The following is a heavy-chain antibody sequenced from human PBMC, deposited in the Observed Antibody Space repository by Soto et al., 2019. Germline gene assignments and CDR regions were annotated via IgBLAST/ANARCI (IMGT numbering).Heavy chain of an antibody. Sequence: PSEPLPVTSTVSGGSIGNYFWPWIRQPTGKGLEWIGYIHYSGTTSFFPSYNPSLRSRVTISEDTSKNQFSLKLLSVTTADTAVYFCPAGEASSRNLVPSCLGFWGEGILVT. D-gene: IGHD6-13*01. CDR2: IHYSGTT. V-gene: IGHV4-59*01. CDR3: PAGEASSRNLVPSCLGF. CDR1: GGSIGNYF. J-gene: IGHJ1*01.